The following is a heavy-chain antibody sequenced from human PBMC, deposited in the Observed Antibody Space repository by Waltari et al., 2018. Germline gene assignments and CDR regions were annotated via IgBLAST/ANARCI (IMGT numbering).Heavy chain of an antibody. CDR1: GFTFSDSY. D-gene: IGHD2-15*01. V-gene: IGHV3-74*01. Sequence: EGQLVASGGGLVQPGGSLRLSCAASGFTFSDSYMHWVRQAPGKGLVWVSRIKADGSVATYADSVRGRFTISRDNTKSTLYLQMNSLRVDDTAVYYCANHRPGGYGMAVWGQGTTVTVSS. CDR3: ANHRPGGYGMAV. J-gene: IGHJ6*02. CDR2: IKADGSVA.